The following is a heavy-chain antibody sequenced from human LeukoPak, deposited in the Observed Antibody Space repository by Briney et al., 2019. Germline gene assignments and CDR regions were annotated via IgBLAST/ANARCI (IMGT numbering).Heavy chain of an antibody. D-gene: IGHD3-22*01. CDR3: ARDGWAGDSSGYYNL. CDR1: GGTFSSYA. Sequence: SVKVSCKASGGTFSSYAISWVRQAPGQGLEWMGGIIPIFGTANYAQKFQGRVAITADESTSTAYMELSSLRSEDTAVYYCARDGWAGDSSGYYNLWGQGTLVIVSS. J-gene: IGHJ4*02. CDR2: IIPIFGTA. V-gene: IGHV1-69*01.